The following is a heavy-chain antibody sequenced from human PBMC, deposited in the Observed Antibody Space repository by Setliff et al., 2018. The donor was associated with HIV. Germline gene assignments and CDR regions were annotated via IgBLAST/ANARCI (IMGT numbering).Heavy chain of an antibody. J-gene: IGHJ5*02. D-gene: IGHD1-26*01. CDR2: IYPDGSNT. CDR3: VRYSGSSYKSNWFDP. V-gene: IGHV5-51*01. Sequence: GESLKISCKTSGYEFYGWWIGWVRQKPGKGLEWMGIIYPDGSNTRYSPSFRGQVTISADMSISTAYLQWSSLQASDTAMYYCVRYSGSSYKSNWFDPWGQGTRVTVSS. CDR1: GYEFYGWW.